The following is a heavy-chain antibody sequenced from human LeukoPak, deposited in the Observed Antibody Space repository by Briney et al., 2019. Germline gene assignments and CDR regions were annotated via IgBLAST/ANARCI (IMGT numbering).Heavy chain of an antibody. CDR3: ARDYRDIYCSGGSCYSTGGGLLGMYV. CDR2: IYSGGST. V-gene: IGHV3-66*01. J-gene: IGHJ6*02. CDR1: GFTVSSNY. Sequence: GGSLRLSCATSGFTVSSNYMSWVRQAPGKGLEWVSVIYSGGSTYYVDSVKGRFTISRDNSKNTLYLQMNSLRAEDTAVYYCARDYRDIYCSGGSCYSTGGGLLGMYVWGQGTTVTVSS. D-gene: IGHD2-15*01.